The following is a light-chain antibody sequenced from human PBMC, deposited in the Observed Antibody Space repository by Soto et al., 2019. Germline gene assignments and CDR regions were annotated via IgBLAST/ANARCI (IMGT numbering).Light chain of an antibody. CDR2: EVS. CDR1: SSGVGGYNY. V-gene: IGLV2-14*01. Sequence: QSVLTQPASVSGSPGQSITISCTGTSSGVGGYNYVSWYQQHPGKAPKLVIYEVSNRPSGVSNRFSGSKSGNTASLTISGLQAEDEADYYCSSYTSSSTLSVFGTGTKVTVL. J-gene: IGLJ1*01. CDR3: SSYTSSSTLSV.